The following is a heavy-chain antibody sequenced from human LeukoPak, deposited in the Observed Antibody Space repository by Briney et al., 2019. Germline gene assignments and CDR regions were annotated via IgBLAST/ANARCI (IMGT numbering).Heavy chain of an antibody. CDR3: VRGWGSNVYASAFDV. D-gene: IGHD3-16*01. CDR1: GFTFSTYG. J-gene: IGHJ3*01. Sequence: GGSLRLSCAASGFTFSTYGMHWVRQAPGKGLEWVTVIWHDGSHKDYADSVKGRFTISRDNSKNTLYLQMNDLRAEDTAMYYCVRGWGSNVYASAFDVWGQGTMVTVSS. CDR2: IWHDGSHK. V-gene: IGHV3-33*08.